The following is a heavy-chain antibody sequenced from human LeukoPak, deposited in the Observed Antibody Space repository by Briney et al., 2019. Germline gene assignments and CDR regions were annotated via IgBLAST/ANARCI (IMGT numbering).Heavy chain of an antibody. Sequence: GGSLRLSCTASGFTFSNFWMGWVRQAPGKGLEWVANIKQDETEKFYLGSVKGRFTISRDTSKNTLYLQVNSLRAEDTAVYYCARGGGYYPIDYWGQGTLVTVSS. CDR2: IKQDETEK. CDR1: GFTFSNFW. J-gene: IGHJ4*02. CDR3: ARGGGYYPIDY. V-gene: IGHV3-7*03. D-gene: IGHD2-15*01.